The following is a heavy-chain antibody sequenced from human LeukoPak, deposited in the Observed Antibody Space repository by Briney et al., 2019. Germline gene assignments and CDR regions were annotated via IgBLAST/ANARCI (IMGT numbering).Heavy chain of an antibody. Sequence: PGGSLRLSRAASGFTFNNAWMAWVRQVPGKGLEWIGRIKTKTDGGTTDYAAPVKGRFTISRDDSKNTLYLQMNSLKIDDTAVYYCATDLRWELQFTLDYWGQGTLVTVSS. CDR3: ATDLRWELQFTLDY. CDR2: IKTKTDGGTT. J-gene: IGHJ4*02. CDR1: GFTFNNAW. V-gene: IGHV3-15*05. D-gene: IGHD1-26*01.